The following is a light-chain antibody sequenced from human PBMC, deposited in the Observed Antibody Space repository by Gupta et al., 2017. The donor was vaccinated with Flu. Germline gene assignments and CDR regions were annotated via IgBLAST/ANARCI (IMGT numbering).Light chain of an antibody. CDR2: DAS. Sequence: DIQMTQSPSSLSASVGDRVTITCQASQDITNFLNWFQQKPGKAPKLLIYDASTVETGVPSRFSGSGSGTDFTFTISSLQPEDIGTYYCQHDANLPFSFGQGTKMEIK. J-gene: IGKJ2*03. CDR1: QDITNF. V-gene: IGKV1-33*01. CDR3: QHDANLPFS.